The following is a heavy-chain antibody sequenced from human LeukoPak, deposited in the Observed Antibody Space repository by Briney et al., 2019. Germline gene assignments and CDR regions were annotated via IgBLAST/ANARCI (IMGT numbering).Heavy chain of an antibody. CDR1: GYTFTSYD. D-gene: IGHD6-13*01. CDR3: ARGLSIAAAGTCGFDP. CDR2: MNPNSGNT. V-gene: IGHV1-8*01. Sequence: ASVKVSCKASGYTFTSYDINWVRQATGQGLEWMGWMNPNSGNTGYAQKFQGRVTMTRNTSISTAYMELSSLRSEDTAVYYCARGLSIAAAGTCGFDPWGQGTLVTVSS. J-gene: IGHJ5*02.